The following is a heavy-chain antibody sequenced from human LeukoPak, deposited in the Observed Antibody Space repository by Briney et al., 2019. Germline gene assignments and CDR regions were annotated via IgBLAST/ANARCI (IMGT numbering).Heavy chain of an antibody. D-gene: IGHD3-22*01. Sequence: GGSLRLSCAASGFTFDDYAMHWVRQAPGKGLEWVSGISWNSGSIGYADSVKGRFTISRDNAKNSLYLQMNSLRAEDTDLSYCAKGASRSYYDTSAYFNFWGQGTLVTVSS. CDR1: GFTFDDYA. CDR2: ISWNSGSI. J-gene: IGHJ4*02. V-gene: IGHV3-9*01. CDR3: AKGASRSYYDTSAYFNF.